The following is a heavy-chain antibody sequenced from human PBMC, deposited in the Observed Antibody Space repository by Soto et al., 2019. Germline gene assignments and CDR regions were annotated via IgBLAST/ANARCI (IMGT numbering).Heavy chain of an antibody. Sequence: EVQLVDSGGGLVPPGGSLRLSCAASGFIFSSYWMHWVRQAPGKGLAWVSRINPDARRTTYAGSVTGRFTISRDNAKNTVFLQMNSLRAEDTAVYYCARVKLGSYDWFDPWGQGILVSVSS. CDR3: ARVKLGSYDWFDP. D-gene: IGHD3-16*01. CDR1: GFIFSSYW. V-gene: IGHV3-74*01. J-gene: IGHJ5*02. CDR2: INPDARRT.